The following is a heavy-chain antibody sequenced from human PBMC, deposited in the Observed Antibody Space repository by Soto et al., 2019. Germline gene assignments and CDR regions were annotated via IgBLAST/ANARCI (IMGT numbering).Heavy chain of an antibody. CDR3: ATPLDPDIVVVPAANSSTFDP. J-gene: IGHJ5*02. D-gene: IGHD2-2*01. Sequence: PGGSLRLSCAASGFTFSSYAMHWVRQAPGKGLEWVAVISYDGSNKYYADSVKGRFTISRDNSKNTLYLQMNSLRAEDTAVYYCATPLDPDIVVVPAANSSTFDPWGQGTLVTVSS. V-gene: IGHV3-30-3*01. CDR1: GFTFSSYA. CDR2: ISYDGSNK.